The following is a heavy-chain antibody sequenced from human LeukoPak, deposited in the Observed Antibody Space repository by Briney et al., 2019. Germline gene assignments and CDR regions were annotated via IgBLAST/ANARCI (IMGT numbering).Heavy chain of an antibody. D-gene: IGHD1-26*01. V-gene: IGHV3-30-3*01. CDR3: ARDGGSYYFDY. J-gene: IGHJ4*02. CDR1: GFTFSSYA. CDR2: ISYDGSNK. Sequence: GGSLGLSCAASGFTFSSYAMHWVRQAPGKGLEWVAVISYDGSNKYYADSVKGRFTISRDNSKNTLYLQMNSLRAEDTAVYYCARDGGSYYFDYWGQGTLVTVSS.